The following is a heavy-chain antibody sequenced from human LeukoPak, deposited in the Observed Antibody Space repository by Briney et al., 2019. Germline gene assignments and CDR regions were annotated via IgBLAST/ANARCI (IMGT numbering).Heavy chain of an antibody. Sequence: GGSLRLSCAASGFTVFNYWMSWVRQAPGKGLEWVANINLDGSQKYYVDSLKGRFTISRDNAKNTLYLQMNSLRAEDTAVYYCAKDVYSSGWSIFDYWGQGTLVTVSS. J-gene: IGHJ4*02. CDR2: INLDGSQK. CDR3: AKDVYSSGWSIFDY. D-gene: IGHD6-19*01. V-gene: IGHV3-7*01. CDR1: GFTVFNYW.